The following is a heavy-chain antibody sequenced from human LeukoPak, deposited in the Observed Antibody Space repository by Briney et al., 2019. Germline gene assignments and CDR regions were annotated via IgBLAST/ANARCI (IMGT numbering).Heavy chain of an antibody. CDR1: GGSISSSSYY. Sequence: PSETLSLTCTVSGGSISSSSYYWGWIRQPPGKGLEWIGSIYYSGSTYYNPSLESRVTISVDTSKNQFSLKLSSVTAADTAVYYCARRAMVYDYWGQGTLVTVSS. CDR3: ARRAMVYDY. J-gene: IGHJ4*02. D-gene: IGHD5-18*01. V-gene: IGHV4-39*01. CDR2: IYYSGST.